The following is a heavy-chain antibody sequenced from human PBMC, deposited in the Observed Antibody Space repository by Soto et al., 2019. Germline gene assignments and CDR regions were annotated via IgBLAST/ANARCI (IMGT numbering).Heavy chain of an antibody. CDR2: INPNGGST. V-gene: IGHV1-46*01. CDR3: ARESVGDYPLLDY. CDR1: GYSFTRHH. J-gene: IGHJ4*01. Sequence: GASVKVSCKASGYSFTRHHMHWVRQAPGQGLEWMGIINPNGGSTSYAQKFQGRLTMTRDTSTSTVYMELSSLRSDDTAVYYCARESVGDYPLLDYWGQGTLVTVSS. D-gene: IGHD4-17*01.